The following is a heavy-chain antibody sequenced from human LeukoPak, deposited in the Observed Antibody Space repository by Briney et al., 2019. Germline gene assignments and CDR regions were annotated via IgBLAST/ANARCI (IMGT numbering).Heavy chain of an antibody. CDR3: ARALVVPAAIGSFDY. D-gene: IGHD2-2*02. CDR2: INHSGST. CDR1: GGSFSGYY. J-gene: IGHJ4*02. V-gene: IGHV4-34*01. Sequence: PSETLSLACAVYGGSFSGYYWGWIRQPPGKGLEWIGEINHSGSTNYNPSLKSRVTISVDTSKNQFSLKLSSVTAADTAVYYCARALVVPAAIGSFDYWGQGTLVTVSS.